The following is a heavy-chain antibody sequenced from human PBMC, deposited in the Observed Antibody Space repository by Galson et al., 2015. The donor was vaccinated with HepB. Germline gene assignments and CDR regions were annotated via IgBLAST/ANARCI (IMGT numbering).Heavy chain of an antibody. D-gene: IGHD5-12*01. V-gene: IGHV5-51*01. CDR2: IYLGDSDI. J-gene: IGHJ4*02. CDR3: ARQWLRAFDF. CDR1: GYSFTSYW. Sequence: QSGAEVKKPGESLKISCKGSGYSFTSYWIAWVRQMPGKGLEWMGIIYLGDSDIGYSPSFHGQVTISADKSTSTAYLQWSSLKASDTAMYYCARQWLRAFDFWGQGTLVTVSS.